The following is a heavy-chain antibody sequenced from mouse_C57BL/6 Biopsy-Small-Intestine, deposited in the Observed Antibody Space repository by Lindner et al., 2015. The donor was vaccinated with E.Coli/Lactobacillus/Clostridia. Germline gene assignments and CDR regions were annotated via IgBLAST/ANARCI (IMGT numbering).Heavy chain of an antibody. CDR2: INPNTGDT. CDR1: GYTFTGYF. CDR3: AREKSVTTSGNFYGLGV. Sequence: SVKVSCKASGYTFTGYFMHWVRQAPGQGLEWMGWINPNTGDTNYVQKFQGRVTMTRDTSINTAYMEVTGLGSDDTAVYYCAREKSVTTSGNFYGLGVWGQGTTVTVSS. V-gene: IGHV1-53*01. D-gene: IGHD2-13*01. J-gene: IGHJ1*01.